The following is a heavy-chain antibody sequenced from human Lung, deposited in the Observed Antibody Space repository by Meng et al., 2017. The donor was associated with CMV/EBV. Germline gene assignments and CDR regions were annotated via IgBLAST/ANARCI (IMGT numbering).Heavy chain of an antibody. D-gene: IGHD6-6*01. CDR1: GYSFTSYW. V-gene: IGHV5-51*01. Sequence: GGSXRLXCKGSGYSFTSYWIGWVRQMPGKGLEWMGIIYPGDSDTRYSPSFQRQVTISADKSISTAYLQWSSLKASDTAMYYCARKEESYSSSGFDYWGQGTLVTVSS. CDR2: IYPGDSDT. J-gene: IGHJ4*02. CDR3: ARKEESYSSSGFDY.